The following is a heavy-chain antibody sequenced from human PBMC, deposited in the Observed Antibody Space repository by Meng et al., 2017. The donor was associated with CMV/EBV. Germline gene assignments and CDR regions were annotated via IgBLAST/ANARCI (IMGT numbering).Heavy chain of an antibody. Sequence: LQLQEPGPGLVKPSETLPLTCTVSGGSISSSSYYWGWIRQPPGKGLEWIGSIYYSGSTYYNPSLKSRVTISVDTSKNQFSLKLSSVTAADTAVYYCARDPSLRWIDYWGQGTLVTVSS. D-gene: IGHD4-23*01. CDR1: GGSISSSSYY. CDR3: ARDPSLRWIDY. CDR2: IYYSGST. V-gene: IGHV4-39*07. J-gene: IGHJ4*02.